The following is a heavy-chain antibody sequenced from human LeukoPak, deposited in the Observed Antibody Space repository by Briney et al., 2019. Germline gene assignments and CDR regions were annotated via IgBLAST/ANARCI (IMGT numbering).Heavy chain of an antibody. Sequence: SETLSLTCTVSGGSISSYYWSWIRQPAGKGLEWIGRIYTSGSTNYNPSLKSRVAMSVDTSKNQFSLKLSSVTAADTAVYYCARGYYDSSGETYFDYWGQGTLVTVSS. J-gene: IGHJ4*02. CDR3: ARGYYDSSGETYFDY. V-gene: IGHV4-4*07. CDR1: GGSISSYY. CDR2: IYTSGST. D-gene: IGHD3-22*01.